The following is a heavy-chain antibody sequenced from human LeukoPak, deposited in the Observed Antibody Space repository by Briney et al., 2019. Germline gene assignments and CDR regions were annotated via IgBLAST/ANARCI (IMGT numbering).Heavy chain of an antibody. CDR2: IIPIFGTA. CDR3: ARGLRSIAARYYYYYMDV. V-gene: IGHV1-69*01. J-gene: IGHJ6*03. CDR1: GGTFSSYA. Sequence: GSSVKVSCKASGGTFSSYAISWARQAPGQGLEWMGGIIPIFGTANYAQKFQGRVTITADESTSTAYMELSSLRSEDTAVYYCARGLRSIAARYYYYYMDVWGKGTTVTVSS. D-gene: IGHD6-6*01.